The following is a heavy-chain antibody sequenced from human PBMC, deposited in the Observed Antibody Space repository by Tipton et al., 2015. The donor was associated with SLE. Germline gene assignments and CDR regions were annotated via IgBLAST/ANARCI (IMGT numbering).Heavy chain of an antibody. D-gene: IGHD6-13*01. Sequence: QLVQSGGGLVQPGGSLRLSCAASGFTFSSYWMSWVRQAPGKGLEWVANIKQDGSEKYYVDSVKGRFTISRDNAKNSLYLQMNSLRAEDTAVYYCARDARMGHKMAAAFGYWGQGTLVTVSS. CDR1: GFTFSSYW. J-gene: IGHJ4*02. V-gene: IGHV3-7*01. CDR2: IKQDGSEK. CDR3: ARDARMGHKMAAAFGY.